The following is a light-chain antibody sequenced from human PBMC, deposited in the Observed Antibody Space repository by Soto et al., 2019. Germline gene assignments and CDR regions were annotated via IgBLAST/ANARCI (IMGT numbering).Light chain of an antibody. Sequence: QSALTQPASVSGSPGRSITISCTGTSSDVGGYDYVSWYQQHPGKAPKLMIYEVTNRPSGVSNRFSGSKSGNTASLTISGLQAEDEADYYCNSYTSTTTLVFGGGTKLTFL. V-gene: IGLV2-14*01. CDR2: EVT. J-gene: IGLJ2*01. CDR1: SSDVGGYDY. CDR3: NSYTSTTTLV.